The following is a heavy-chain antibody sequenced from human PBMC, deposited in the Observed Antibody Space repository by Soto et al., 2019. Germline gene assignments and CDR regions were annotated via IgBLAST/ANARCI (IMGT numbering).Heavy chain of an antibody. CDR2: FYYSGNI. J-gene: IGHJ4*02. CDR1: GASISSDNYY. CDR3: ASRQNGEYRNSDFFDS. Sequence: SETLSLTCTVSGASISSDNYYWGWIRQPPGKGLEWIGTFYYSGNIYYNPSLRSRVTLSVDTSKNRFSLKLTSVTAADTAVYYCASRQNGEYRNSDFFDSWGQGTLVTAPQ. D-gene: IGHD3-10*01. V-gene: IGHV4-39*02.